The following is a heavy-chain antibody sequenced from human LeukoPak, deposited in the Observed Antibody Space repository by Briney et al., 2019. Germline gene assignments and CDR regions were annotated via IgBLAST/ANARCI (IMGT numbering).Heavy chain of an antibody. CDR3: ARYRITMVRGVLWRGYFDY. J-gene: IGHJ4*02. D-gene: IGHD3-10*01. CDR1: GFTFSSYA. CDR2: ISSNGGST. V-gene: IGHV3-64*01. Sequence: GGSLRLSCAASGFTFSSYAMHWVRQAPGKGLEYVSAISSNGGSTYYANSVKGRFTISRDNSKNTLYLQMGSLRAEDMAVYYCARYRITMVRGVLWRGYFDYWGQGTLVSVSS.